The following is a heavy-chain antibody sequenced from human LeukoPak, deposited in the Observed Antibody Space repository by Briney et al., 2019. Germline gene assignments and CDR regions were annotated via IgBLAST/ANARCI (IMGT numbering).Heavy chain of an antibody. J-gene: IGHJ4*02. CDR2: ISGSGGST. CDR1: GITLSNYG. V-gene: IGHV3-23*01. Sequence: GGSLRLSCVVSGITLSNYGMSWVRQAPGKGLEWVSAISGSGGSTYYADSVKGRFTISRDNSKNTLYLQMNSLRAEDTAVYYCATCIAVAGTYDYWGQGTLVTVSS. CDR3: ATCIAVAGTYDY. D-gene: IGHD6-19*01.